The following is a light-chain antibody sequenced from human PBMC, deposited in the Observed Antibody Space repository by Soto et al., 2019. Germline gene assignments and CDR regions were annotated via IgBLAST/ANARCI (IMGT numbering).Light chain of an antibody. CDR3: QQYYATPPYT. CDR1: QSVLYSSNNKNY. V-gene: IGKV4-1*01. CDR2: WAS. Sequence: DIVMTQSPDSLAVSLGERATINCKSSQSVLYSSNNKNYLAWYQQKPGQPPKLLIYWASTRESGVPDRFSGSGSGTDFTLTISSPQAEDVAVYYCQQYYATPPYTFGQGTKVEIK. J-gene: IGKJ2*01.